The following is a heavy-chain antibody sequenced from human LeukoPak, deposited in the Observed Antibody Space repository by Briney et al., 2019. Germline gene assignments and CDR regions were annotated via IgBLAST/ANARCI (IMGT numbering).Heavy chain of an antibody. V-gene: IGHV3-23*01. CDR2: ISGSGGST. Sequence: GGSLRLSCAASGFTLSSYAMSWVRQAPGKGLERVSAISGSGGSTHYADSVKGRFTISRDNSKNTLYLQMNSLRAEDTAVYYCAKDPAGYSSGWYPLEVWGQGTLVTVSS. CDR3: AKDPAGYSSGWYPLEV. J-gene: IGHJ4*02. D-gene: IGHD6-13*01. CDR1: GFTLSSYA.